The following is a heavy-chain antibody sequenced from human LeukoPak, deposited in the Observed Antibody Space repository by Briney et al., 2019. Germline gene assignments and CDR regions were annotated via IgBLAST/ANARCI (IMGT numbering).Heavy chain of an antibody. Sequence: GGSLRLSCTASGFTVSGNYMNWVRQAPGKGLEWVSVIYSGGSTYYADSVKGRFTISRDNSKNTLYLQMNSLRAEDTAVYYCARVSVVRGVSFDYWGQGTLVTVSS. CDR3: ARVSVVRGVSFDY. CDR2: IYSGGST. V-gene: IGHV3-53*01. J-gene: IGHJ4*02. D-gene: IGHD3-10*01. CDR1: GFTVSGNY.